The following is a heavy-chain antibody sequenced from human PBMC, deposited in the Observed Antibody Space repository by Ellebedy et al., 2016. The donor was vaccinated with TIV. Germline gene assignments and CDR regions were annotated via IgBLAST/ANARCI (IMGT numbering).Heavy chain of an antibody. V-gene: IGHV3-21*01. CDR2: ISSSSSCI. CDR1: GFTFSSYS. D-gene: IGHD5-24*01. J-gene: IGHJ4*02. CDR3: ARQSQKMATIPGDLGY. Sequence: GESLKISCAASGFTFSSYSMNWVRQAPGKGLEWVSSISSSSSCIYYADSVKGRFTISRDNAKNSLYLQMNSLRAEDTAVYYCARQSQKMATIPGDLGYWGQGTLVTVSS.